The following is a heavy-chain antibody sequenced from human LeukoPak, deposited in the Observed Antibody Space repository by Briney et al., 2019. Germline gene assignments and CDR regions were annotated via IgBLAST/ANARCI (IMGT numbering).Heavy chain of an antibody. D-gene: IGHD2-15*01. J-gene: IGHJ6*03. Sequence: SVKVSCKASGGTFSSYAISWVRQAPGQGLEWMGGIIPIFGTANYAQKFQGRVTITTDESTSTAYMELSSLRSEGTAVYYCASTPCSGGSCHGNYYYYMDIWGKGTTVTVSS. CDR3: ASTPCSGGSCHGNYYYYMDI. CDR1: GGTFSSYA. CDR2: IIPIFGTA. V-gene: IGHV1-69*05.